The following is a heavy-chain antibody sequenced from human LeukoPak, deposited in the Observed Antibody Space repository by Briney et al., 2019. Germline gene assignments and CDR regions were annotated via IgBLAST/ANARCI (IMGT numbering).Heavy chain of an antibody. CDR2: ISSYNGNT. V-gene: IGHV1-18*01. J-gene: IGHJ4*02. CDR1: GYTXTSYG. Sequence: ASVKVSCKASGYTXTSYGISWVRQAPGQGLEWMGWISSYNGNTNYAQKLQGRVTMTTDTSTSTAYMKLRSLRSDDTAVYHCARDLEEWELRYPLGYWGQGTLVTVSS. D-gene: IGHD1-26*01. CDR3: ARDLEEWELRYPLGY.